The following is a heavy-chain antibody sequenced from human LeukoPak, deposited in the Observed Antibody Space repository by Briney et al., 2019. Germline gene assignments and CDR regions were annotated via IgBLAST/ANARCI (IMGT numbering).Heavy chain of an antibody. Sequence: SETLSLTCTVSGGSISSGDYYWSWIRQPPGKGLEWIGYIYYSGSTYHNPSLKSRVTISVDTSKNQFSLKLSSVTAADTAVYYCARDGGPYLVPYYYYGMDVWGQGTTVTVSS. CDR1: GGSISSGDYY. J-gene: IGHJ6*02. D-gene: IGHD4/OR15-4a*01. CDR2: IYYSGST. V-gene: IGHV4-30-4*01. CDR3: ARDGGPYLVPYYYYGMDV.